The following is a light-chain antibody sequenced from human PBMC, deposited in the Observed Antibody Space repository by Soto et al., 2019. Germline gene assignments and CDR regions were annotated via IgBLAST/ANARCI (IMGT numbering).Light chain of an antibody. V-gene: IGKV3-20*01. J-gene: IGKJ1*01. CDR3: QQYGTSPGT. Sequence: EIVLTQSPGTLSSSPGERATLSCRASQTVTSNYLAWYQQKPGQAPRLLFFGASIRATGLPDRFSGGGSGTDFTLTISRLEPEDFAVYYCQQYGTSPGTFGQGTKVEGK. CDR2: GAS. CDR1: QTVTSNY.